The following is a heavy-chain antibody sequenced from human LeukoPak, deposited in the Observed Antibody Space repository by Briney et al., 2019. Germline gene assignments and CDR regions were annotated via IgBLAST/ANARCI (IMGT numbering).Heavy chain of an antibody. J-gene: IGHJ4*02. CDR1: GFTFSSYS. CDR3: ARSTTYMTTVTTFFDY. V-gene: IGHV3-21*01. D-gene: IGHD4-17*01. CDR2: ISSSSSYI. Sequence: PGGSLRLSCAASGFTFSSYSMNWVRQAPGKGLEWVSSISSSSSYIYYADSVKGRFTISRDNAKNSLYLQMNSLRAEDTAVYYCARSTTYMTTVTTFFDYWGQGTLVTVSS.